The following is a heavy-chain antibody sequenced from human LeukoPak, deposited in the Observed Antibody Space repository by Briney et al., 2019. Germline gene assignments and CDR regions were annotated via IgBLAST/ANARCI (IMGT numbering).Heavy chain of an antibody. V-gene: IGHV3-48*01. CDR1: GFTFSTYS. CDR3: AREGPGGSNSGWAP. J-gene: IGHJ5*02. Sequence: PGGSLRLSCAASGFTFSTYSMNWVRQAPGKGLEWVSYISGTSSLIYYADSVKGRFTISRDNSKNTLFLHMNSLRAEDTAVYYCAREGPGGSNSGWAPWGQGTLVTVSS. D-gene: IGHD6-19*01. CDR2: ISGTSSLI.